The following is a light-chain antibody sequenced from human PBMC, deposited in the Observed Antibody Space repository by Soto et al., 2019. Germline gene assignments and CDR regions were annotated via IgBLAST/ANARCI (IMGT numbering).Light chain of an antibody. CDR1: SGHTNYA. J-gene: IGLJ2*01. Sequence: QSVLTQSPSASASLGASVKLTCTLDSGHTNYAIAWHQKQSEKGPRYLMRVNSDGTHIKGDGIPDRFSGSSSGAERYLTISSLQSEDEADYYCQTWGTVTPVIFGGGTQLTVL. V-gene: IGLV4-69*01. CDR3: QTWGTVTPVI. CDR2: VNSDGTH.